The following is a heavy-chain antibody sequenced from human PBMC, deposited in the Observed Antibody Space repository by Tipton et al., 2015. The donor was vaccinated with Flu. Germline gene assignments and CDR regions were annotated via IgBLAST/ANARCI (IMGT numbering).Heavy chain of an antibody. CDR2: ISTGAGTYI. J-gene: IGHJ3*02. CDR3: ATGSTTIQRDDAFDI. D-gene: IGHD2/OR15-2a*01. Sequence: QLVQSGGGLVKPGGSLRISCAASGFTFSAYSMNWVRQAPGKGLEWVSSISTGAGTYIYYTDSVKGRFTISRDNAKNSLYLQMNSLRAEDTAVYYCATGSTTIQRDDAFDIWGQGTMVTVSS. CDR1: GFTFSAYS. V-gene: IGHV3-21*06.